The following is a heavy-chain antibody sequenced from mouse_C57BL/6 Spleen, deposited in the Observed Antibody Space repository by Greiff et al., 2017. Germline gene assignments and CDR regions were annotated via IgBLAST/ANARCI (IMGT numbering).Heavy chain of an antibody. J-gene: IGHJ2*01. D-gene: IGHD3-2*02. CDR2: IRLKSDNYAT. Sequence: EVQLVESGGGLVQPGGSMKLSCVASGFTFSNYWMNWVRQSPEKGLEWVAQIRLKSDNYATHYAESVKGRFTISRDDSKSSVYLQMNNLRAEDTGIYYCTEGDSSGWWGQGTTLTVSS. CDR1: GFTFSNYW. CDR3: TEGDSSGW. V-gene: IGHV6-3*01.